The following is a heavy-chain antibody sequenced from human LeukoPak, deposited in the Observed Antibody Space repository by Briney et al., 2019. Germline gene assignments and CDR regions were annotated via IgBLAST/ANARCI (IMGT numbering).Heavy chain of an antibody. V-gene: IGHV1-18*01. J-gene: IGHJ4*02. Sequence: GASVKVSCKASGYTFTSYGISWVRQAPGQGLEWMGWISAYNGNTNYAQKLQGRVTMTTDTSTSTAYMELRSLRSDDTAVYYCARANTAMVTIGEGFDYWGQGTLVTVSS. CDR2: ISAYNGNT. CDR1: GYTFTSYG. CDR3: ARANTAMVTIGEGFDY. D-gene: IGHD5-18*01.